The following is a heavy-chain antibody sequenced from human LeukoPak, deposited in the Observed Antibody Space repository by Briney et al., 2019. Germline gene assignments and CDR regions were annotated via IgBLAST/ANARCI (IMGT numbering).Heavy chain of an antibody. CDR2: INPNSGGT. J-gene: IGHJ4*02. CDR1: GYTFTSYG. V-gene: IGHV1-2*06. CDR3: ARDSYFDY. Sequence: ASVKVSCKASGYTFTSYGISWVRQAPGQGLEWMGRINPNSGGTNYAQKFQGRVTMTRDTSISTAYMELSRLRSDDTAVYYCARDSYFDYWGQGTLVTVSS.